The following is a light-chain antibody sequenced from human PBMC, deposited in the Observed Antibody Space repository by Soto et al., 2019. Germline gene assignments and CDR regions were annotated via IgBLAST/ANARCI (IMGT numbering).Light chain of an antibody. CDR1: SSDIGDYNY. J-gene: IGLJ1*01. CDR2: DVS. Sequence: SVLTQPASVSRSPGQSITISCVGTSSDIGDYNYVSWYQQHPGKVPQVIIYDVSNRPSGVSYRFSGTKSGNTASLTVSGLQAEDEADYYCCSYTRSGTLIFGTGT. V-gene: IGLV2-14*01. CDR3: CSYTRSGTLI.